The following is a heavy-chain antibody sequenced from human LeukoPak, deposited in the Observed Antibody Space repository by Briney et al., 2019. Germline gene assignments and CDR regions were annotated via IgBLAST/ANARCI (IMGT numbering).Heavy chain of an antibody. CDR3: ARVAVAGRGSWFDP. V-gene: IGHV4-34*01. Sequence: PSETLSLTCAVYGGSFSGYYWSWIRQPPGKGLEWIGEINHSGSTNYNPSLKSRVTISVDTSKNQFSLKLSSVTAADTAVYYCARVAVAGRGSWFDPWGQGTLVTVSS. CDR2: INHSGST. CDR1: GGSFSGYY. J-gene: IGHJ5*02. D-gene: IGHD6-19*01.